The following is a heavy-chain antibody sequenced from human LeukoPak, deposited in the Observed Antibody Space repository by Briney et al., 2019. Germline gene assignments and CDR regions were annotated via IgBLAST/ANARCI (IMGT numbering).Heavy chain of an antibody. CDR1: GFTFSSYE. J-gene: IGHJ3*02. D-gene: IGHD7-27*01. CDR3: ARTNWGLGGAFDM. CDR2: ISSSGTTI. Sequence: GGSLRLSCAASGFTFSSYEMNWVRQAPGKGLEWVSKISSSGTTIYYADSVKGRFTTSRDNAKNSLYLQLNSLRAEDTAVYYCARTNWGLGGAFDMWGQGTIVTVSS. V-gene: IGHV3-48*03.